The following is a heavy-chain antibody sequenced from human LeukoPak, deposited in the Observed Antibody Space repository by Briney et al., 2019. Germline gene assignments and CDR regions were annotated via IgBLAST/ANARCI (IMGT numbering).Heavy chain of an antibody. CDR3: ARGLYAAPVP. D-gene: IGHD3-16*01. Sequence: PGGSLILSCAASGFTFSNYAMHWVRQAPGKGLEWVALISYDGSNEFYADSVKGRFTISRDNSKNTMYLQMNSLRAEDTAVYYCARGLYAAPVPWGQGTLVTVSS. V-gene: IGHV3-30-3*02. J-gene: IGHJ5*02. CDR1: GFTFSNYA. CDR2: ISYDGSNE.